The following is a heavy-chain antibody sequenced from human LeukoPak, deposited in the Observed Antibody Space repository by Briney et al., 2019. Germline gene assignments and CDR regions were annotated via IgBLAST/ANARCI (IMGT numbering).Heavy chain of an antibody. D-gene: IGHD6-19*01. CDR2: IKQDGSEK. CDR3: AREYSSGWYDY. J-gene: IGHJ4*02. CDR1: GFTFSSYW. Sequence: GGSLRLSCAASGFTFSSYWMSWVREAPGKGLEWVANIKQDGSEKYYVDSVKGRFTISRGNAKNSLYLQMNSLRAEDTAVYYCAREYSSGWYDYWGQGTLVTVSS. V-gene: IGHV3-7*01.